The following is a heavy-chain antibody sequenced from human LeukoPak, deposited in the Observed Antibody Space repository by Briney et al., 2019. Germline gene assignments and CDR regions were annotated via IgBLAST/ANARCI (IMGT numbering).Heavy chain of an antibody. J-gene: IGHJ4*02. D-gene: IGHD2-2*01. CDR3: ARGSLYCSSTSCYPYFDY. CDR2: INHSGST. Sequence: SETLSLTCTVSGGSISSGGYYWSWIRQPPGKGLEWIGEINHSGSTNYNPSLKSRVTISVDTSKNQFSLKLSSVTAADTAVYYCARGSLYCSSTSCYPYFDYWGQGTLVTVSS. CDR1: GGSISSGGYY. V-gene: IGHV4-39*07.